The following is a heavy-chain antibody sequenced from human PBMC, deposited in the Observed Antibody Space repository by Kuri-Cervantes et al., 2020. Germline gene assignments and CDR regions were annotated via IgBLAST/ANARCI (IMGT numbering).Heavy chain of an antibody. CDR3: ARLLRYFDRLSQNRAFDI. CDR2: INHSGST. Sequence: GSLRLSCAASGFTFSDYYWSWIRQPPGKGLEWIGEINHSGSTNYNPSLKSRVTISVDTSKNQFSLKLSSVTAADTAVYYCARLLRYFDRLSQNRAFDIWGQGTMVTVSS. CDR1: GFTFSDYY. D-gene: IGHD3-9*01. V-gene: IGHV4-34*01. J-gene: IGHJ3*02.